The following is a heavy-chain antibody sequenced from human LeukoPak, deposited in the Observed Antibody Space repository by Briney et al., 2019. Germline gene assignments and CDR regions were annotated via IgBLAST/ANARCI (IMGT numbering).Heavy chain of an antibody. D-gene: IGHD4-11*01. CDR1: GFTFSSYS. J-gene: IGHJ5*02. CDR3: ARDRHSNYALDP. CDR2: ISSSSSYI. Sequence: GGSLRLSCAASGFTFSSYSMNWVRQAPGKGLEWVSSISSSSSYIYYADSVKGRFTISRDNAKNSLYLQMNSLRAEDTAVYYCARDRHSNYALDPWGQGTLVTVSS. V-gene: IGHV3-21*01.